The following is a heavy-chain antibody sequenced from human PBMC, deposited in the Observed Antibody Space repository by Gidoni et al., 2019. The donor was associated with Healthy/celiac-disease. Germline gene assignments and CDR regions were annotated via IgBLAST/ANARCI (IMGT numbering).Heavy chain of an antibody. CDR1: GYSFPSYW. D-gene: IGHD2-15*01. CDR2: IYPGDSDT. J-gene: IGHJ4*02. V-gene: IGHV5-51*01. Sequence: EVQLVQSGAEVKKTGESLKISCKGSGYSFPSYWIGWVRQMPGKGLEGVWIIYPGDSDTRYRPSFQVQVTISADKSISTAYLQWSSLKASDTAMYYCARGGSWPSYFDYWGQGTLVTVSS. CDR3: ARGGSWPSYFDY.